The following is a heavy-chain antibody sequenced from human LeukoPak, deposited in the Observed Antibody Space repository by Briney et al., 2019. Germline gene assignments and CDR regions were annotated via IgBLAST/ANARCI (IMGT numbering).Heavy chain of an antibody. Sequence: SETLSLTCTVSGGSISSYYWSWIRQPAGKGLEWIGCIYTSGSTNYNPSLKSRVTMSVDTSKNQFSLKLSSVTAADTAVYYCARDRYYYGSGSYHFDYWGQGTLVAVSS. J-gene: IGHJ4*02. V-gene: IGHV4-4*07. CDR2: IYTSGST. D-gene: IGHD3-10*01. CDR1: GGSISSYY. CDR3: ARDRYYYGSGSYHFDY.